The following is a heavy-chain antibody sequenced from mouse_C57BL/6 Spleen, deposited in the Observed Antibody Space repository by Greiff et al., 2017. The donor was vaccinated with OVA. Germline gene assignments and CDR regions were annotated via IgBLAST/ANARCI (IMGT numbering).Heavy chain of an antibody. D-gene: IGHD2-10*01. V-gene: IGHV1-64*01. CDR2: IHPNSGST. CDR3: ARNLLVYYYAMDY. J-gene: IGHJ4*01. Sequence: QVQLQQPGAELVKPGASVKLSCKASGYTFTSYWMHWVKQRPGQGLEWIGMIHPNSGSTNYNEKFKSKATLTVDKSSSTAYMQLSSLTSEGSAVYYCARNLLVYYYAMDYWGQGTSVTVSS. CDR1: GYTFTSYW.